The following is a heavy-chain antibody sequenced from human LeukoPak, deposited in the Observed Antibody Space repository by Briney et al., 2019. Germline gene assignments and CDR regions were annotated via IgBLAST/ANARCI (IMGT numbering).Heavy chain of an antibody. CDR3: AKDDVIIAVAGNFDY. J-gene: IGHJ4*02. CDR1: GYTFTGYY. CDR2: INPNSGGT. Sequence: RASVKVSCKASGYTFTGYYMHWVRQAPGQGLEWMGWINPNSGGTNYAQKFQGRVTMTRDTSISTAYMELSRLRSDDTAVYYCAKDDVIIAVAGNFDYWGQGTLVTVSS. V-gene: IGHV1-2*02. D-gene: IGHD6-19*01.